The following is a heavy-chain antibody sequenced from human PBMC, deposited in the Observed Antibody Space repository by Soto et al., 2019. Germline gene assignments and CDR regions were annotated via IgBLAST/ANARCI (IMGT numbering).Heavy chain of an antibody. V-gene: IGHV3-53*01. CDR3: AKEIAVDGDEIYNDFDI. D-gene: IGHD6-19*01. CDR1: GFTVSNNY. Sequence: GGSLRLSCAVSGFTVSNNYMSWVRQAPGKGLEGVSTIDYDGVNKHYADSVKGRFTVSRDNSKDTVDLQMNSLRAEDTAVYYCAKEIAVDGDEIYNDFDIWGQGTMVTVSS. J-gene: IGHJ3*02. CDR2: IDYDGVNK.